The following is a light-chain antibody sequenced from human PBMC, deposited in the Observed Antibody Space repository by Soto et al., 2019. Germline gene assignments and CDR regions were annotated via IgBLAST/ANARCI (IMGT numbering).Light chain of an antibody. CDR1: QSISSY. CDR2: AAS. V-gene: IGKV1-39*01. Sequence: DIQMTQSPSSLSVSVRDRVTITCLASQSISSYLNWYQQKPGKAPKLLIYAASSLQSGVPSRFSGSGSGTDFTLTISSLQPEDFATYYCQQSYSTPITFGQGTRLEIK. J-gene: IGKJ5*01. CDR3: QQSYSTPIT.